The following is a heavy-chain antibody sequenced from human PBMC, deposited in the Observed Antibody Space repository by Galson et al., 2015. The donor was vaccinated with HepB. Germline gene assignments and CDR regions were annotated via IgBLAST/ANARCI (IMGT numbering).Heavy chain of an antibody. V-gene: IGHV1-18*01. CDR1: GYTFTTCY. Sequence: SVKVSCKASGYTFTTCYIIWVRQAPGQGLEWMGWISGYNGNTKYIEKLQGRVTITTDTSTSTAYMELRTLRSDDTAVYYCARTRDLFDSSSGVIDYWGQGTLVTVSS. J-gene: IGHJ4*02. CDR3: ARTRDLFDSSSGVIDY. D-gene: IGHD6-6*01. CDR2: ISGYNGNT.